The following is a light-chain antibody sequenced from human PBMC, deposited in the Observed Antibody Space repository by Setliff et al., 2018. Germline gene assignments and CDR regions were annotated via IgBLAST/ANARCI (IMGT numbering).Light chain of an antibody. CDR3: QVWDSSSDPLYA. V-gene: IGLV3-21*02. CDR1: NIGSKS. Sequence: SYELTQPPSLSVAPGGTARITCGGNNIGSKSVHWYQQKPGQAPVLVVFDDGDRPSGIPERLSGSNSGDTATLTITRVEAGDEADYYCQVWDSSSDPLYAFGTGTKVTVL. J-gene: IGLJ1*01. CDR2: DDG.